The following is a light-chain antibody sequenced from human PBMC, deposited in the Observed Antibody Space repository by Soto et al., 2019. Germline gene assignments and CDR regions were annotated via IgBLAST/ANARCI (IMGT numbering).Light chain of an antibody. J-gene: IGKJ2*01. Sequence: DVVLTQIPLSSAVTVGQSASISCRSSQRLLHDDGQTNLSWFHQRPVQPPRLLIHRVSNRFSGVLDRISGSGAGTDFTLKISRVEAEDVGVYYCSQATHYRPYTFGQGTKLEIK. CDR3: SQATHYRPYT. V-gene: IGKV2-24*01. CDR1: QRLLHDDGQTN. CDR2: RVS.